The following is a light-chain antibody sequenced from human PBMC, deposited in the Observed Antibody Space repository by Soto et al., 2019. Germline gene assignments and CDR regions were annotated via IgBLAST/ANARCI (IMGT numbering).Light chain of an antibody. CDR1: QILLHSNGYNF. Sequence: IVMTQSPLSLPVTPGEAPSISCRSSQILLHSNGYNFLDWYLQKQGQSPQXLINLGSNRSSGVPDRFSGSVSGTDGTMKISRVEEEDGGVYDCMQALQSPRTFCQGTKVDIK. CDR2: LGS. CDR3: MQALQSPRT. V-gene: IGKV2-28*01. J-gene: IGKJ1*01.